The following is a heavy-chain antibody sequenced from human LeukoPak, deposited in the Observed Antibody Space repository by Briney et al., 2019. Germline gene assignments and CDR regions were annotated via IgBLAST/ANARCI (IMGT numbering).Heavy chain of an antibody. J-gene: IGHJ6*03. Sequence: PGGSLRLSCAASGFTFSSYWMSWVRQAPGKGLEWVANIKQDGSEKYYVDSVKGRFTISRDNAKNSLYLQMNSLRAEDTAVYYCARDLRWGGQWLYTGQRTYYYYYYMDVWGKGTTVTISS. CDR2: IKQDGSEK. CDR1: GFTFSSYW. V-gene: IGHV3-7*01. D-gene: IGHD6-19*01. CDR3: ARDLRWGGQWLYTGQRTYYYYYYMDV.